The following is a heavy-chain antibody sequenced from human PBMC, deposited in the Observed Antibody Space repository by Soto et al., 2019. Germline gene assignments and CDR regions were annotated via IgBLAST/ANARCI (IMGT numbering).Heavy chain of an antibody. V-gene: IGHV3-33*01. Sequence: GGSLRLSCAASGFTFSSYGMHWVRQAPGKGLEWVAVIWYDGSNKYYADSVKGRFTISRNNSKNTLYLQMNSLRAEDTAVYYCASANYYGSGSYYGGDYWGQGTLVTVSS. J-gene: IGHJ4*02. D-gene: IGHD3-10*01. CDR1: GFTFSSYG. CDR2: IWYDGSNK. CDR3: ASANYYGSGSYYGGDY.